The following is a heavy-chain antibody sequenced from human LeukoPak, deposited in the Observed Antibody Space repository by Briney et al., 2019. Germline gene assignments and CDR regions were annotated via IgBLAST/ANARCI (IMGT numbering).Heavy chain of an antibody. V-gene: IGHV1-69*04. D-gene: IGHD2-15*01. CDR2: IIPILGIA. Sequence: SVKVSCKASGGTFSSYAISWVRQTPGQGLEWMGRIIPILGIANYAQKFQGRVTITADKSTSTAYMELRSLRSEDTAVYYCARVSDRCSGGSCYFDYWGQGTLVTVSS. CDR1: GGTFSSYA. CDR3: ARVSDRCSGGSCYFDY. J-gene: IGHJ4*02.